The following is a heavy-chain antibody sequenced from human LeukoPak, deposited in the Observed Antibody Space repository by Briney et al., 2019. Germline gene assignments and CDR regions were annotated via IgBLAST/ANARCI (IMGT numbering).Heavy chain of an antibody. CDR1: GYSFTTYY. Sequence: SVKVSCKASGYSFTTYYMHWVRQAPGQGLEWMGGIIPIFGTANYAQKFQGRVTITADKSTSTAYMELSSLRSEDTAVYYCASARFTMVAQFDYWGQGTLVTVSS. J-gene: IGHJ4*02. CDR2: IIPIFGTA. CDR3: ASARFTMVAQFDY. V-gene: IGHV1-69*06. D-gene: IGHD3-10*01.